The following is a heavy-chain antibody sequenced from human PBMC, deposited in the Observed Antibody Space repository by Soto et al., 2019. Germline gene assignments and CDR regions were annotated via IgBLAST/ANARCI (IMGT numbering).Heavy chain of an antibody. D-gene: IGHD4-17*01. CDR1: GGSIRSSNW. Sequence: QVQLQESGPGLVKPSGTLSLTCAVSGGSIRSSNWWSWVRQPPGMGLEWIGEVYHSGGTNYNPSLKSQVIISVDNSKNQVSLKLTSATDADTAVYYCAGRGTTVTTPSFDYWGQGTLVTVSS. J-gene: IGHJ4*02. CDR2: VYHSGGT. V-gene: IGHV4-4*02. CDR3: AGRGTTVTTPSFDY.